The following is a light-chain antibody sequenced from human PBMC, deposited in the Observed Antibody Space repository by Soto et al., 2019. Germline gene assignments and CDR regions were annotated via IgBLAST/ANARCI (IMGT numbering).Light chain of an antibody. V-gene: IGKV3-15*01. CDR3: QQYAKWPPQT. Sequence: EIVMTQSPATLSVSPGERATLSCRASQSVSSNLVWYQQKPGQAPRLLIYAASTRATGIPARFSGSGSGTEFTLTISNLQSEDFAVYYCQQYAKWPPQTFGQGTKVDIK. CDR1: QSVSSN. CDR2: AAS. J-gene: IGKJ1*01.